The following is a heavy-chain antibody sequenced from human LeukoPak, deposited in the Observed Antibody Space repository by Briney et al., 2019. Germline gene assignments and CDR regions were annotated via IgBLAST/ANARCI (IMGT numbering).Heavy chain of an antibody. Sequence: SGPTLVKPTQTLTLACTFSGFSLTTSGVGVGWIRQPPGKALEWLALIYWDDDKRYSPSLKSRVTITKDTSKNQVVLTMTNMDPVDTATYYCSRTRRGQIGWTNDYWGQGTLVTVSS. CDR3: SRTRRGQIGWTNDY. D-gene: IGHD6-19*01. CDR1: GFSLTTSGVG. J-gene: IGHJ4*02. V-gene: IGHV2-5*02. CDR2: IYWDDDK.